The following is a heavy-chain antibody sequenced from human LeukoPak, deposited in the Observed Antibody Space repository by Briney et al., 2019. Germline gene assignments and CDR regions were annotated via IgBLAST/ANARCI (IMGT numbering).Heavy chain of an antibody. CDR1: GGSFSGYY. CDR2: INHSGST. CDR3: VSPRYFDL. V-gene: IGHV4-34*01. Sequence: SETLSLTCAVYGGSFSGYYWSWIRQPPGKGLEWIGEINHSGSTNYNPSLQSRVTISVDTSKNQFSLKLSSVTAADTAVYYCVSPRYFDLWGRGTLVTVSS. J-gene: IGHJ2*01.